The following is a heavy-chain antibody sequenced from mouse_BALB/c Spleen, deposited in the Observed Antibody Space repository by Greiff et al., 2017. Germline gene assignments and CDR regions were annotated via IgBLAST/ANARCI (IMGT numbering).Heavy chain of an antibody. Sequence: EVQLQQSGPELVKPGASVKVSCKASGYSFTDDNMYWGKQSHGKSLEWMGYIDPYNGGTSYNQKFKGKATLTVDKSSSAAFMHLNSLTSEDSAVYYCARSRDYCGSSYDYAMDYWGQGTSVTVSS. CDR2: IDPYNGGT. V-gene: IGHV1S135*01. CDR1: GYSFTDDN. J-gene: IGHJ4*01. CDR3: ARSRDYCGSSYDYAMDY. D-gene: IGHD1-1*01.